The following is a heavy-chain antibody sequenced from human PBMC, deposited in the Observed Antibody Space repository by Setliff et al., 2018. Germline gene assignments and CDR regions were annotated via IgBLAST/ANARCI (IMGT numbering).Heavy chain of an antibody. J-gene: IGHJ5*02. CDR1: GGTFSDYY. CDR3: ARGRNVAARLLDT. V-gene: IGHV4-34*01. CDR2: INHSGTT. D-gene: IGHD6-6*01. Sequence: SETLSLTCAAYGGTFSDYYWTWIRQPPGKGLGWIGEINHSGTTNYHPSLRSRVTISVDTSKNQFSLKVTSVTAADTSVYFCARGRNVAARLLDTWGQGTQVTVSS.